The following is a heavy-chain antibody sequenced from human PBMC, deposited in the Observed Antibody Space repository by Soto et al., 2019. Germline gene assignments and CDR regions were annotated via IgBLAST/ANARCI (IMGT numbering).Heavy chain of an antibody. CDR2: IKQDGSEK. V-gene: IGHV3-7*04. J-gene: IGHJ4*02. CDR1: GFTFSSYW. D-gene: IGHD3-9*01. Sequence: GGSLRLSCAASGFTFSSYWLSWVRQAPGKGLEWVANIKQDGSEKYYVDSVKGRFTISRDNAKNSLYLQMNSLRAEDTAVYYCARGAPLYYDILTGYIDYWGQGTLVTVSS. CDR3: ARGAPLYYDILTGYIDY.